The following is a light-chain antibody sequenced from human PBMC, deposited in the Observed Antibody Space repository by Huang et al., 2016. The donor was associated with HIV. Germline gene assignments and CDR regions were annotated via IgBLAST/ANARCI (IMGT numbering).Light chain of an antibody. CDR1: QGISSY. CDR3: QQLNGYPLT. Sequence: IQLTQSPSSLSASVGDRVTISCRASQGISSYLAWYQQKPGKDPKPLIYAASTVQSGVPSRVSGSGSGTDFTLTITSLQPEDFATYYCQQLNGYPLTFGGGTKVEIK. V-gene: IGKV1-9*01. CDR2: AAS. J-gene: IGKJ4*01.